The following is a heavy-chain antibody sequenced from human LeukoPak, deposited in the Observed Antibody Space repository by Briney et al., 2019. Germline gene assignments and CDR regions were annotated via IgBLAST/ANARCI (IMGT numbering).Heavy chain of an antibody. D-gene: IGHD6-13*01. CDR1: GFTFSSYG. V-gene: IGHV3-30*02. CDR3: AKDPHGRIAAAGSFFDY. J-gene: IGHJ4*02. CDR2: MRYDGSNK. Sequence: GGSLRLSCAASGFTFSSYGMHWVRQAPGKGLEWVAFMRYDGSNKYYADSVKGRFTISRDNSKNTLYLQMNSLRAEDTAVYYCAKDPHGRIAAAGSFFDYWGQGTLVTVSS.